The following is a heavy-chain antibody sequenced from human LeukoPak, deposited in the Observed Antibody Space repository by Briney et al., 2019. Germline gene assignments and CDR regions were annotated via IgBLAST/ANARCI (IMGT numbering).Heavy chain of an antibody. CDR2: INPNSGGT. CDR1: GYTFTGYY. CDR3: ARDHCSGGSCYGDDAFDI. D-gene: IGHD2-15*01. J-gene: IGHJ3*02. V-gene: IGHV1-2*02. Sequence: ASVKVSCKASGYTFTGYYMHWVRQAPGQGLERMGWINPNSGGTNYAQKFQGRVTMTRDTSISTAYMELSSLRSEDTAVYYCARDHCSGGSCYGDDAFDIWGQGTMVTVSS.